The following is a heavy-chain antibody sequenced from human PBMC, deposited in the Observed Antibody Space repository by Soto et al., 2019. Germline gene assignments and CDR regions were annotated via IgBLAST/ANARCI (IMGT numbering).Heavy chain of an antibody. D-gene: IGHD2-8*01. V-gene: IGHV3-23*01. J-gene: IGHJ4*02. CDR1: GFTFSSYA. CDR2: INASGSST. CDR3: ARDTNGLHY. Sequence: GGSLRLSCAASGFTFSSYAMSWVRQAPGKGLVWVSGINASGSSTYYADSVKGRFTVSRDNAKNTMYLQMNSLTADDTAVYYCARDTNGLHYWGQGTLVTVSS.